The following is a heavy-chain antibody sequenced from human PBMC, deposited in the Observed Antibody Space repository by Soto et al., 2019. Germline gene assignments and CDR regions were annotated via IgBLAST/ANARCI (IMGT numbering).Heavy chain of an antibody. CDR1: GFTFSSYA. Sequence: QVQLVESGGGVVQPGRSLRLSCAAPGFTFSSYAMHWVRQAPGKRLEWVAVISYDGSNKYYADSVKGRFTISRDNSKNTLYLQMNSLRAEDTAVYYCARPAASYCSSTSCSLGDYWGQGTLVTVSS. J-gene: IGHJ4*02. CDR2: ISYDGSNK. D-gene: IGHD2-2*01. CDR3: ARPAASYCSSTSCSLGDY. V-gene: IGHV3-30-3*01.